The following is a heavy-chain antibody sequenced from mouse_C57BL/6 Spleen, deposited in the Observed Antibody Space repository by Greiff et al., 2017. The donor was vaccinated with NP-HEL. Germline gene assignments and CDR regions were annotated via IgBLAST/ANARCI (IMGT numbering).Heavy chain of an antibody. Sequence: QVQLQQPGAELVRPGSSVKLSCKASGYTFTSYWMHWVKQRPIQGLEWIGNIDPSDSDTHYNQKFKDKATLTVDKSSSTAYMQLSSLTSEDSAVYYCARGGNWFAYWGQGTLVTVSA. CDR1: GYTFTSYW. J-gene: IGHJ3*01. D-gene: IGHD2-1*01. CDR3: ARGGNWFAY. CDR2: IDPSDSDT. V-gene: IGHV1-52*01.